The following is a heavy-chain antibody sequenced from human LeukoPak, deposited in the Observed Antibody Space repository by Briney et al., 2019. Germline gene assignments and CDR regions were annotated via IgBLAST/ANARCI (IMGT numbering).Heavy chain of an antibody. CDR3: ATDRVFPIAVAGTYGAFDI. CDR1: GYTLTELC. V-gene: IGHV1-24*01. Sequence: ASVTVSCLVSGYTLTELCMHWVRQAPGKGLEWMGGFDPEDGETIYAQKFQGRVTMTEDTSTDTAYMGLSSLRSEDTAVYYCATDRVFPIAVAGTYGAFDIWGQGRMVTVSS. D-gene: IGHD6-19*01. J-gene: IGHJ3*02. CDR2: FDPEDGET.